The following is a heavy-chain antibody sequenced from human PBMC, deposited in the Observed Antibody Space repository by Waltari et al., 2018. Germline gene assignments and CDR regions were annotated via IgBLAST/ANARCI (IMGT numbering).Heavy chain of an antibody. CDR3: AGDRAIGLFFDY. D-gene: IGHD2-2*01. V-gene: IGHV4-4*02. CDR2: VHHSGKT. Sequence: QVQLQESGQGLVKPSGTLSLTCAVSGDAICGNYWGSWVRQSPERGLEWIGQVHHSGKTHYNPSLQSQVTISVDKPKNQFSLNLNSVTAADTAVYYCAGDRAIGLFFDYWGRGTLVTVSS. CDR1: GDAICGNYW. J-gene: IGHJ4*02.